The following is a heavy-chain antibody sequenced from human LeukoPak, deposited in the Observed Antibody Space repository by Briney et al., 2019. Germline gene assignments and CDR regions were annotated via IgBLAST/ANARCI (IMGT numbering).Heavy chain of an antibody. Sequence: PGGSLRLSCAPSGYTFSEYYMSWLRQAPRDGLEWVSYISSSGSTIYYADSVKGRFTISRDNANNSLYLQMNSLGAEDTAVYYCARGPLRQLVVVHYWGQGTLVTVSS. CDR3: ARGPLRQLVVVHY. D-gene: IGHD2-21*01. V-gene: IGHV3-11*01. CDR1: GYTFSEYY. CDR2: ISSSGSTI. J-gene: IGHJ4*02.